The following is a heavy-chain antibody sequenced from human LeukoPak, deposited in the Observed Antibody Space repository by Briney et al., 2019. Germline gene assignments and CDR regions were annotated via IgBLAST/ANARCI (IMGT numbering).Heavy chain of an antibody. CDR1: GGSISSYY. D-gene: IGHD6-19*01. V-gene: IGHV4-59*01. J-gene: IGHJ4*02. CDR2: IYYSGST. Sequence: SETLSLTCTVSGGSISSYYWSWIRQPPGKGLEWIGYIYYSGSTNYNPSLKSRVTISVDTSKNQFSRKLSSVTAADTAMYYCARSDSSGWLYFDYWGQGTLVTVSS. CDR3: ARSDSSGWLYFDY.